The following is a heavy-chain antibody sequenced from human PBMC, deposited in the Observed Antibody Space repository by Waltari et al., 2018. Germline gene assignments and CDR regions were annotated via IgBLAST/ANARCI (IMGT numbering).Heavy chain of an antibody. D-gene: IGHD5-12*01. J-gene: IGHJ4*02. Sequence: VQLVQSGAEVKKPGSSVTVSCQASGGTLSSYAISWVRQAPGQGLEWMGGIIPIFGTANYAQKFQGRVTITTDESTSTAYMELSSLRSEDTAVYYCARIGSSGYDTIDYWGQGTLVTVSS. CDR3: ARIGSSGYDTIDY. V-gene: IGHV1-69*05. CDR1: GGTLSSYA. CDR2: IIPIFGTA.